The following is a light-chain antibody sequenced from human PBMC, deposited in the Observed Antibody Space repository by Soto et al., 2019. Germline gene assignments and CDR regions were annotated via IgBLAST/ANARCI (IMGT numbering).Light chain of an antibody. J-gene: IGKJ1*01. V-gene: IGKV1-5*03. Sequence: DIQMTQSPSTLSGSVGDRVTITCRASQTISSWLAWYQQKPGKAPKLLIYKASTLKSGVPSRFSGSGSGTEFTLTISSLQPADFATYYCQNYNSYSEAFGQGTKVE. CDR1: QTISSW. CDR2: KAS. CDR3: QNYNSYSEA.